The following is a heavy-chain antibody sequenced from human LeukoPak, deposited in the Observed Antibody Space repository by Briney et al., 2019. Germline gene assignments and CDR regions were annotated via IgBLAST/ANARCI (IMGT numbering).Heavy chain of an antibody. CDR1: GGSFSGYY. CDR2: INHSGST. J-gene: IGHJ4*02. D-gene: IGHD6-13*01. Sequence: SETLSLTCAVYGGSFSGYYWSWIRQSPGKGLEWIGEINHSGSTNYNPSLKSRVTISVDTSKNQFSLKLSSVTAADTAVYYCARAYSSSWYWMGYFDYWGQGTLVTVSS. CDR3: ARAYSSSWYWMGYFDY. V-gene: IGHV4-34*01.